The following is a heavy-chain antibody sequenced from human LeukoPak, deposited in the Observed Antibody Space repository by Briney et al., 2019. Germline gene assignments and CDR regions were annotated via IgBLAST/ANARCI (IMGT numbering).Heavy chain of an antibody. J-gene: IGHJ4*02. CDR1: SSSSYY. V-gene: IGHV3-7*01. Sequence: SSSSYYWGWIRQPPGKGLEWVANIKEDGSEKWYVDSVKGRFTISRDNAKKSLFLHMNSLRAEDTAVYYCARDAGAPSKYDFWSGYLFDYWGQGTLVTVSS. CDR2: IKEDGSEK. D-gene: IGHD3-3*01. CDR3: ARDAGAPSKYDFWSGYLFDY.